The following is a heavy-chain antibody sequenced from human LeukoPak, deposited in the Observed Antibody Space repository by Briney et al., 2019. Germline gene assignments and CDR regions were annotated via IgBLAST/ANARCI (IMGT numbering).Heavy chain of an antibody. CDR3: AKDEMATIAFFDY. CDR2: ISGSGGST. CDR1: GFTFSSYA. J-gene: IGHJ4*02. V-gene: IGHV3-23*01. Sequence: GGSLRLSCAASGFTFSSYAMSWVRQAPGKGLEWVSAISGSGGSTYYADSVKGRFTISRDNSKNTLYLQMNSLRDEDTAVYYCAKDEMATIAFFDYWGQGTLVTVSS. D-gene: IGHD5-24*01.